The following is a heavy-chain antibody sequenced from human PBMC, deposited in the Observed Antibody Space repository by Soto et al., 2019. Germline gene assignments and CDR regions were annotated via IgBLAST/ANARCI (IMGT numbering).Heavy chain of an antibody. CDR3: ARDQGGYDFFYYYYMDV. V-gene: IGHV4-59*01. CDR2: IYYSGST. D-gene: IGHD5-12*01. CDR1: GGSISSYY. J-gene: IGHJ6*03. Sequence: SETLSLTCTVSGGSISSYYWSWIRQPPGKGLEWIGYIYYSGSTNYNPSLKSRVTISVDTSKNQFSLKLSSVTAADTAVYYCARDQGGYDFFYYYYMDVWGKGTTVTVSS.